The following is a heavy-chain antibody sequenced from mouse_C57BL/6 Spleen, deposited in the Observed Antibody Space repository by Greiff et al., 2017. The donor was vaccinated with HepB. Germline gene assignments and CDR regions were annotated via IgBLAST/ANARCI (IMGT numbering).Heavy chain of an antibody. CDR2: IYPGSGST. Sequence: QVQLQQPGAELVKPGASVKMSCKASGYTFTSYWITWVKQRPGQGLEWIGDIYPGSGSTNYNEKFKSKATLTVDTSSSTAYMQLSSLTSEDSAVYYCAIRGYYKGYAMDYWGQGTSVTVSS. J-gene: IGHJ4*01. CDR1: GYTFTSYW. CDR3: AIRGYYKGYAMDY. V-gene: IGHV1-55*01. D-gene: IGHD2-3*01.